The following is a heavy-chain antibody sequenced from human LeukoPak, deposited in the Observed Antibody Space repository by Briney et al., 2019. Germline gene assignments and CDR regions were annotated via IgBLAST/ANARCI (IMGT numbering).Heavy chain of an antibody. CDR1: GDSVSSNSVT. Sequence: SQTLSLTCATSGDSVSSNSVTWNWIRQSPSRGLEWLGRTYYRSTWYNDYAVSVRGRITVNPDTSKNQFSLHLNSVTPGDTAVYYCARVGGSYSYGMDVWGQGTTVTVSS. V-gene: IGHV6-1*01. CDR2: TYYRSTWYN. D-gene: IGHD5-12*01. CDR3: ARVGGSYSYGMDV. J-gene: IGHJ6*02.